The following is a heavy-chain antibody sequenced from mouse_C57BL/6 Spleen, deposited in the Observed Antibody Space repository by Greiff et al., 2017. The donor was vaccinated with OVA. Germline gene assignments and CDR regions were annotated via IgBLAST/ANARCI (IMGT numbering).Heavy chain of an antibody. V-gene: IGHV1-54*01. CDR2: INPGSGGT. J-gene: IGHJ4*01. Sequence: VQLQQSGAELVRPGTSVKVSCKASGYAFTNYLIEWVKQRPGQGLEWIGVINPGSGGTNYNEKFKGKATLTADKSSSTAYMQLSSLTSEDSAVYFGARGNYYGLGYWGQGTSVTVSS. CDR3: ARGNYYGLGY. CDR1: GYAFTNYL.